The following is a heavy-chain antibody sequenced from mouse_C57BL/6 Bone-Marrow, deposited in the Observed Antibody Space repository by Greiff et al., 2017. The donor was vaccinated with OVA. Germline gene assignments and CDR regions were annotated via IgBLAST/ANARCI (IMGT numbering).Heavy chain of an antibody. CDR3: ASQSPGAMDY. CDR2: IDPSDSYP. J-gene: IGHJ4*01. CDR1: GYTFTSYW. Sequence: VQLQQPGAELVMPGASVKLSCKASGYTFTSYWMHWVKQRPGQGLEWIGEIDPSDSYPNYNQKFKGKSTLTVDKSSSTAYMQLSSLTSEDSAVYYCASQSPGAMDYWGQGTSVTVSS. V-gene: IGHV1-69*01.